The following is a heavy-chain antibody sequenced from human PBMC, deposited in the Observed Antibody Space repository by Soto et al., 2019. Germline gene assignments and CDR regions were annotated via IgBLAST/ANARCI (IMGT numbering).Heavy chain of an antibody. CDR2: IYYSGST. Sequence: ASETLSLTCPVSGGSISSGDYYWSWIRQPPGKGLEWIGYIYYSGSTYYNPSLKSRVTISVDTSKNQFSLKLSSVTAADTAVYYCARYSGYEGLRFDPWGQGTLVTVSS. J-gene: IGHJ5*02. D-gene: IGHD5-12*01. CDR1: GGSISSGDYY. CDR3: ARYSGYEGLRFDP. V-gene: IGHV4-30-4*01.